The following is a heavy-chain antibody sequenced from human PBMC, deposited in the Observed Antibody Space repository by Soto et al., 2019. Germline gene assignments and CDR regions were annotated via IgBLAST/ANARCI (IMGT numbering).Heavy chain of an antibody. D-gene: IGHD6-6*01. CDR1: GFTFSNAW. V-gene: IGHV3-15*01. CDR3: TTTRVARPRTNAFDI. Sequence: GGSLRLSCAASGFTFSNAWMSWVRQAPGKGLEWVGRIKSKTDGGTTDYAAPVKGRFTISRDDSKNTLYLQMNSLKTEDTAVYYCTTTRVARPRTNAFDIWGQGTMVTVSS. CDR2: IKSKTDGGTT. J-gene: IGHJ3*02.